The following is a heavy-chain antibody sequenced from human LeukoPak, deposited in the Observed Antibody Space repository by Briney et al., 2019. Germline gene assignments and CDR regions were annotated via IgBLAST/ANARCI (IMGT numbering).Heavy chain of an antibody. J-gene: IGHJ4*02. CDR2: ISSSSSYI. Sequence: GGSLRLSCAASGFTFSSNSMNWVRQAPGKGLEWVSSISSSSSYIYYADSVKGRFTISRDNAKNSLHLQMNSLRAEDTAVYYCARDSTVNFDYWGQGTLVTVSS. CDR1: GFTFSSNS. V-gene: IGHV3-21*01. CDR3: ARDSTVNFDY. D-gene: IGHD4-17*01.